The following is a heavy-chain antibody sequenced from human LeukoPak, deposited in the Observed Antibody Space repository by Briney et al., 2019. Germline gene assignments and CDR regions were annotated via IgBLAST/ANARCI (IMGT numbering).Heavy chain of an antibody. CDR2: INRDGSST. V-gene: IGHV3-74*01. J-gene: IGHJ4*02. CDR1: GFTFNSYW. Sequence: GGSLRLSCAASGFTFNSYWMHWVRQAPGKGLVWVSRINRDGSSTNYVDSVKGRFTISRDNAKKTLFLQMDSLRAEDVAVYYCARGNFYSGSGSSPLDYWGQGTLVTVSS. D-gene: IGHD3-10*01. CDR3: ARGNFYSGSGSSPLDY.